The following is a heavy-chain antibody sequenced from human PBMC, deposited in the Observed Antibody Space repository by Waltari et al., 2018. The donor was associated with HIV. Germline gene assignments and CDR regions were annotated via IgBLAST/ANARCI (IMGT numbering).Heavy chain of an antibody. Sequence: EGKLGESGGGLIQPGGSLRLSCAASGFTFGSYSMNWVRQAPGEGMEWLAYMSDDTRYPYYADSVKGRFTISRDNAEDSVYLQMTNLRVEDTAVYYCVRDYKWAFDYWGQGTRVTVSS. CDR3: VRDYKWAFDY. D-gene: IGHD1-20*01. CDR1: GFTFGSYS. J-gene: IGHJ4*02. V-gene: IGHV3-48*01. CDR2: MSDDTRYP.